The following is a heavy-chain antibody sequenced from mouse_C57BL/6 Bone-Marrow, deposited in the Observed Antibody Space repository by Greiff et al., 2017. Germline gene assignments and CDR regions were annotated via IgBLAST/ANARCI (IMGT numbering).Heavy chain of an antibody. CDR3: ARKVYDGYPYAMDY. Sequence: VMLVESGPGLVAPSQSLSITCTVSGFSLTSYAISWVRQPPGKGLEWLGVIWTGGGTNYNSALKSRLSISKDNSKSQVFLKMNSLQTDDTARYYCARKVYDGYPYAMDYWGQGTSVTVSS. CDR2: IWTGGGT. CDR1: GFSLTSYA. J-gene: IGHJ4*01. D-gene: IGHD2-3*01. V-gene: IGHV2-9-1*01.